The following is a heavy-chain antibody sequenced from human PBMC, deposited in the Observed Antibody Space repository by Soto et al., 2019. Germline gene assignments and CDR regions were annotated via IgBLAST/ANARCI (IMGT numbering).Heavy chain of an antibody. V-gene: IGHV3-48*04. D-gene: IGHD5-18*01. CDR2: ISSSDNTI. CDR3: ARLQLSNYYYYYGVDV. J-gene: IGHJ6*02. CDR1: GFNFSTYW. Sequence: EVQLVESGGGLVQPGGSLRLSCATSGFNFSTYWVHWVRQAPGKGVVWVSYISSSDNTIKYADSVKGRFTISRDNAKNSIYLQMNSLRAEDTAVYYCARLQLSNYYYYYGVDVWGQGTTVTVSS.